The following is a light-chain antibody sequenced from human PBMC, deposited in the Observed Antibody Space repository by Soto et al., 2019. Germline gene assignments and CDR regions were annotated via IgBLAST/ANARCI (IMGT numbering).Light chain of an antibody. V-gene: IGKV3-11*01. CDR3: EQHRNWPLT. Sequence: ESAFTQCPGTLPLSPGERAALSCRASQSVSSNLAWYQQNRGQAPRLLIFDASNRATGIPARFSGSGSGTDFTLTISSLEPEDFAVYYCEQHRNWPLTFGGGTKVDIK. CDR1: QSVSSN. CDR2: DAS. J-gene: IGKJ4*01.